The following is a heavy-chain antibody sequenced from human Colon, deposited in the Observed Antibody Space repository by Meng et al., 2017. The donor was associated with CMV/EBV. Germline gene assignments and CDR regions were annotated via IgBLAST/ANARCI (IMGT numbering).Heavy chain of an antibody. CDR2: IYYSGST. D-gene: IGHD3/OR15-3a*01. V-gene: IGHV4-59*01. Sequence: SETLSLTCTVSGGPISSYYWSWIRQPPGKGLEWIGYIYYSGSTNYNPSLKSRVTISVDTSKNQFSLKLSSVTAADTAVYYCARVEIFGPRGWFDPWGQGTLVTVSS. CDR3: ARVEIFGPRGWFDP. J-gene: IGHJ5*02. CDR1: GGPISSYY.